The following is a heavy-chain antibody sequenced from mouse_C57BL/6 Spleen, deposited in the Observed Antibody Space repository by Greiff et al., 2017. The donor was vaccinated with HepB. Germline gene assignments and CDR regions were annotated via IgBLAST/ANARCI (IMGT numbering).Heavy chain of an antibody. CDR2: IWSDGST. CDR3: ARQDSSGYVSFAY. J-gene: IGHJ3*01. V-gene: IGHV2-6-1*01. Sequence: VKLQESGPGLVAPSQSLSITCTVSGFSLTSYGVHWVRQPPGKGLEWLVVIWSDGSTTYNSALKSRLSISKDNSKSQVFLKMNSLQTDDTAMYYCARQDSSGYVSFAYWGQGTLVTVSA. D-gene: IGHD3-2*02. CDR1: GFSLTSYG.